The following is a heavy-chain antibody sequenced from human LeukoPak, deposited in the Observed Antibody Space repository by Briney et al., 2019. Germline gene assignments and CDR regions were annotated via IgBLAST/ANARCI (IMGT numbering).Heavy chain of an antibody. D-gene: IGHD2-8*01. CDR2: IKSKTDGGTP. J-gene: IGHJ4*02. V-gene: IGHV3-15*01. CDR3: TTLYRSANGY. CDR1: GFTFTDAW. Sequence: GGSLRLSCAASGFTFTDAWMSWVRQAPGKGLQWVGRIKSKTDGGTPDYAAPVKGRFTISRDDSKNTLYLQMNSLKTEDTAVYYCTTLYRSANGYWGQGTLVTVSS.